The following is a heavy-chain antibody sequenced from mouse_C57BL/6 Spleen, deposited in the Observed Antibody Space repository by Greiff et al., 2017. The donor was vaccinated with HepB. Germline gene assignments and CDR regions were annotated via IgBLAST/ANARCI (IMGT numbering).Heavy chain of an antibody. D-gene: IGHD2-2*01. Sequence: EVQLQESGPGLVKPSQSLSLTCSVTGYSITSGYYWNWIRQFPGNKLEWMGYISYDGSNNYNPSLQNRISITRDTSKNQFFLKLNSVTTEDTATYYCARDLVTTRGYYAMDYWGQGTSVTVSS. CDR3: ARDLVTTRGYYAMDY. CDR2: ISYDGSN. J-gene: IGHJ4*01. V-gene: IGHV3-6*01. CDR1: GYSITSGYY.